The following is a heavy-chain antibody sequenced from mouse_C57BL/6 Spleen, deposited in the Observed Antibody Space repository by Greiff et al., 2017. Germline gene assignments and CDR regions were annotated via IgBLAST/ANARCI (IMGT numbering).Heavy chain of an antibody. CDR3: ARQTYYDNPYDLDY. CDR1: GFTFSSYG. Sequence: EVKLVESGGDLVKPGGSLKLSCAASGFTFSSYGMSWVRQTPDKRLEWVATISSGGSYTYYPDSVKGRFTISRDNAKNTLYLQMSSLKSEDTAMYYCARQTYYDNPYDLDYWGQGTTLTVSS. V-gene: IGHV5-6*01. D-gene: IGHD2-10*01. CDR2: ISSGGSYT. J-gene: IGHJ2*01.